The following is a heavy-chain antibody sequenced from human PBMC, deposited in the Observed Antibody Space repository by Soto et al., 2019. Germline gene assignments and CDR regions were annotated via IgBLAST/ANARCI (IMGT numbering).Heavy chain of an antibody. CDR2: VHHSWGS. V-gene: IGHV4-59*08. J-gene: IGHJ6*02. Sequence: QVQLQESGPGLVKPSETLSLSCTVSGGSISSYYWSWFRQSPGKRMEWIGYVHHSWGSSYNPSLQSRATISLDTSKSKFSLKVTSVTATDPAVYYCARQGFGPLHGLVDVWGQGTTVTVSS. D-gene: IGHD3-10*01. CDR3: ARQGFGPLHGLVDV. CDR1: GGSISSYY.